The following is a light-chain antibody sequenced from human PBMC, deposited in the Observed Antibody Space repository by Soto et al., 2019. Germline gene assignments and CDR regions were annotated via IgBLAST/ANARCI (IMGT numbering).Light chain of an antibody. V-gene: IGKV3-11*01. Sequence: EIVFTKSPATLFLSPGERATLSCRASQSVSSSLAWYQQKPGQAPRLLIYDASNRATGIPARFSGSGSGTEFTLTISSLQSEDFAVYYCQQYNNWPRTFGQGTKVDI. CDR1: QSVSSS. CDR2: DAS. CDR3: QQYNNWPRT. J-gene: IGKJ1*01.